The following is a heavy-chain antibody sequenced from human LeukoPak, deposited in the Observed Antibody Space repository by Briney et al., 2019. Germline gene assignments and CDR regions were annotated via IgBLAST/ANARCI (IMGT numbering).Heavy chain of an antibody. V-gene: IGHV4-39*07. CDR1: GGSISSSSYY. J-gene: IGHJ2*01. CDR2: IYYSGST. Sequence: PSETLSLTCSVSGGSISSSSYYWGWIRQPPGKGLEWIGSIYYSGSTDYNPSLKSRVAISIDTSKNQFSLRPSSVTAADTAVYYCARDRTAANWYFDLWGPGTLVTVSS. CDR3: ARDRTAANWYFDL. D-gene: IGHD1-1*01.